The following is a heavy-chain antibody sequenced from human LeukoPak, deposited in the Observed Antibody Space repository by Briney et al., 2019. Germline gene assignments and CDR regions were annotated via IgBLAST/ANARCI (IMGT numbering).Heavy chain of an antibody. V-gene: IGHV3-23*01. CDR2: IGGRGGST. D-gene: IGHD3-16*01. Sequence: GGSLRLSCAASGFRFSDYTMTWVRQAPGKGPEWVSAIGGRGGSTYYADSLGGRFTISRDNSKDMLYLQMNSLKVEDTATYYCGKEGGAWGQGTKVTVSS. CDR1: GFRFSDYT. J-gene: IGHJ5*02. CDR3: GKEGGA.